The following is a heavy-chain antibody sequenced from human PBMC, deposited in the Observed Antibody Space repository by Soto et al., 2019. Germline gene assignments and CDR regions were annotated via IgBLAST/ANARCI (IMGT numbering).Heavy chain of an antibody. V-gene: IGHV3-23*01. CDR2: VTNSGSNT. CDR3: AKDLAATATGDSFDI. CDR1: GFTFSTYA. Sequence: EVQLLESGGGLVQPGGSLRLSGAASGFTFSTYAMTWGLQAPGKGLEWVSSVTNSGSNTYHADSVKGRFTISRDNSKNMLFLQMNSLRAEDTALYYCAKDLAATATGDSFDIWGQGTMVTVSS. D-gene: IGHD1-1*01. J-gene: IGHJ3*02.